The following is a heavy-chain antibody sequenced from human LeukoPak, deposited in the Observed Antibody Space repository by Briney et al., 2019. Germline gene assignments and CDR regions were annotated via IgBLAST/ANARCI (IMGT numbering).Heavy chain of an antibody. V-gene: IGHV4-61*02. D-gene: IGHD6-13*01. CDR2: IYISGST. CDR1: GGSVSSGSYY. Sequence: SETLSLTCTVSGGSVSSGSYYWNWIRQPAGSGLEWIGRIYISGSTNYNPSLKSRVTISVDTSKNQFSLNLSSVTAADTAVYYCARAPLAAADKNWFDPWGQGTLVTVSS. CDR3: ARAPLAAADKNWFDP. J-gene: IGHJ5*02.